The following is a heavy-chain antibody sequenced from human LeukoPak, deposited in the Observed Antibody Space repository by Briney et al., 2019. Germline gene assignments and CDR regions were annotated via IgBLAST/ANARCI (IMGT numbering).Heavy chain of an antibody. J-gene: IGHJ4*02. CDR1: GFSLSSYW. CDR3: ARDRIPGYCTSGSCTTDY. CDR2: IKQDGSEK. V-gene: IGHV3-7*01. Sequence: GGSLRLSCAASGFSLSSYWMSWVRQAPGKGLEWVAHIKQDGSEKYYVDSVKGRFTISRDNAKNSLYLQMNSLRAEDTAVYYCARDRIPGYCTSGSCTTDYWGQGTLVTVSS. D-gene: IGHD2-15*01.